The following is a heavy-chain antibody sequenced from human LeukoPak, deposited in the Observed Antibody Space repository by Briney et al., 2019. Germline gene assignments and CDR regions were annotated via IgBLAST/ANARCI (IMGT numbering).Heavy chain of an antibody. CDR3: AKGGGGRLIYYYYMDV. Sequence: GGSLRLSCAASGFTFDDYAMHWVRQAPGKGLEWVSLISWDGGSTYYADSVKGRFTISRDNSKNSLYLQMNSLRAEDMALYYCAKGGGGRLIYYYYMDVWGKGTTVTVSS. J-gene: IGHJ6*03. CDR1: GFTFDDYA. CDR2: ISWDGGST. D-gene: IGHD3-16*01. V-gene: IGHV3-43D*03.